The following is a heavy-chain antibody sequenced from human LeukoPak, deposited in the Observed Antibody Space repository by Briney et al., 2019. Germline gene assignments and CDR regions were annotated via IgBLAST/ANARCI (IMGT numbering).Heavy chain of an antibody. CDR3: ARSGYYGSGRYSDY. CDR1: GFTFEDYG. V-gene: IGHV3-20*04. Sequence: PGGSLRLSCAASGFTFEDYGMSWVRQAPGKGLEWVSGINWHGDRTGYADSVKGRFTISRDNAENSLYLQMNSLRAEDTALYYCARSGYYGSGRYSDYWGQGALLSVSS. CDR2: INWHGDRT. J-gene: IGHJ4*02. D-gene: IGHD3-10*01.